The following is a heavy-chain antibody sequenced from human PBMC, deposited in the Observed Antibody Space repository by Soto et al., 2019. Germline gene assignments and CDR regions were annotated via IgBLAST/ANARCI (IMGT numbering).Heavy chain of an antibody. CDR2: IYYSGST. CDR3: ARVGSSGWYANYYYYMDV. Sequence: SETLSLTCTVSGGSISSYYWSWIRQPPGKGLEWIGYIYYSGSTNYNPSLKSRVTISVDTSKNQFSLKLSSVTAADTAVYCCARVGSSGWYANYYYYMDVWGKGTTVTVSS. V-gene: IGHV4-59*01. J-gene: IGHJ6*03. D-gene: IGHD6-19*01. CDR1: GGSISSYY.